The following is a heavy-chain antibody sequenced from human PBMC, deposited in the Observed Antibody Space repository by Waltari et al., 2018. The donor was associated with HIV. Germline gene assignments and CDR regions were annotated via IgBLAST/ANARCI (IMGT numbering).Heavy chain of an antibody. CDR1: GITVSSNY. Sequence: EVQLMESGGGLIQPGGSLRLSCAASGITVSSNYMSWVRQAPGKGLEWVSVIYSGGSTYYAESVKGRFTISRDNSKNTLYLQMNSLRAEDTAVYYCARGFLWFGEGYFDSWGQGTLVTVSS. J-gene: IGHJ4*02. CDR2: IYSGGST. CDR3: ARGFLWFGEGYFDS. V-gene: IGHV3-53*01. D-gene: IGHD3-10*01.